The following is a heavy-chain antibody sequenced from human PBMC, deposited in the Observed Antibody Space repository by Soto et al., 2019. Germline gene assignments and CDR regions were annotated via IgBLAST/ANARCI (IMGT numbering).Heavy chain of an antibody. Sequence: GGSLRLSCSASGFTVSNYAMSWVRRIPGKGLEWVSAISGSGGSTNYEDSVKGRFTISRDNSKSTLYLQMNSLRVDDTAVYYCAKGSPYSGTYFHPWGQGTLVTVSS. CDR2: ISGSGGST. V-gene: IGHV3-23*01. CDR1: GFTVSNYA. J-gene: IGHJ5*02. D-gene: IGHD1-26*01. CDR3: AKGSPYSGTYFHP.